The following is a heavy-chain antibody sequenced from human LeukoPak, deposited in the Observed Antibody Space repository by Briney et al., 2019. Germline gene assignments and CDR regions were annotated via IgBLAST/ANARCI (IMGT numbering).Heavy chain of an antibody. J-gene: IGHJ6*03. D-gene: IGHD1-26*01. V-gene: IGHV4-59*01. CDR3: ARIVGATNIIYYYYYMDV. CDR1: GGSISSYY. CDR2: IYYSGST. Sequence: SETLSLICTVSGGSISSYYWSWIRQPAGKGLEWIGYIYYSGSTNYNPSLKSRVTISVDTSKNQFSLKLSSVTAADTAVYYCARIVGATNIIYYYYYMDVWGKGTTVTISS.